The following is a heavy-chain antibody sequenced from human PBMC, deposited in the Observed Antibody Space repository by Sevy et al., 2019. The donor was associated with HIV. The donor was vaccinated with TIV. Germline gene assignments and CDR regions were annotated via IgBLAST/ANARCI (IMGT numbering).Heavy chain of an antibody. Sequence: ASVKVSCKASGYTFASYGISWVRQAPGQGLEWMGWVTPYNRYKKYAQKLQGRVTMTTDTSTSTAYMELRSLRSDDTAVYYCARCLGGLRPWEYYWFDSWGQGTLVTVSS. J-gene: IGHJ5*01. D-gene: IGHD1-26*01. V-gene: IGHV1-18*01. CDR3: ARCLGGLRPWEYYWFDS. CDR1: GYTFASYG. CDR2: VTPYNRYK.